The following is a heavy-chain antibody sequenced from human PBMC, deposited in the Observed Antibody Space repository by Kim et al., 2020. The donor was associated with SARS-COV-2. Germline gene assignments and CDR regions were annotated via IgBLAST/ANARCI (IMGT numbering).Heavy chain of an antibody. Sequence: SETLSLTCTVSGYSISSGYYWGWIRQPPGKGLEWIGSIYHSGSTYYNPSLKSRVTISVDTSKNQFSLKLSSVTAADTAVYYCAGTNPPWELLHSSYWYFDLWGRGTLVTVSS. D-gene: IGHD1-26*01. CDR3: AGTNPPWELLHSSYWYFDL. CDR1: GYSISSGYY. V-gene: IGHV4-38-2*02. CDR2: IYHSGST. J-gene: IGHJ2*01.